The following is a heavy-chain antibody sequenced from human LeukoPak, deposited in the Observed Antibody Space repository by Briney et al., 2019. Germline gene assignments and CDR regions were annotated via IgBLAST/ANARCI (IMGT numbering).Heavy chain of an antibody. J-gene: IGHJ4*02. D-gene: IGHD5-12*01. CDR2: ISYDGSNK. CDR3: ARESGYDSDFDY. V-gene: IGHV3-30-3*01. CDR1: GFTFSSYA. Sequence: GGSLRLSCAASGFTFSSYAMHWVRQAPGKGLEWVAVISYDGSNKYYADSVKGRFTISRDNAKNSLYLQMNSLRAEDTAVYYCARESGYDSDFDYWGQGTLVTVSS.